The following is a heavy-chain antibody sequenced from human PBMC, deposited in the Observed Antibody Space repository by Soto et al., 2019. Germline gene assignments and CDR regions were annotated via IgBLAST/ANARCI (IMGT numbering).Heavy chain of an antibody. Sequence: QVQLVESGGGVVQPGRSLRLSCAASGFTFSSYGMHWVRQAPGKGLEWVAVIWYDGSNKYYADSVKGRFTISRDNSKNPLYLKMSSLGAEDPAVYYCARDLALDYWGQGTLVTVSS. J-gene: IGHJ4*02. CDR2: IWYDGSNK. D-gene: IGHD5-12*01. CDR3: ARDLALDY. CDR1: GFTFSSYG. V-gene: IGHV3-33*01.